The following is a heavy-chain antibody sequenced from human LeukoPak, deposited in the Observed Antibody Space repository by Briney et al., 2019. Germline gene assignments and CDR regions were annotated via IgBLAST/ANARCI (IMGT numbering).Heavy chain of an antibody. Sequence: PGGSLRLSCAASGFTFSPYPMNWVRQAPGKGLEWVSYISGGSDTIHYADSVKGRFTISRDNAKNSLYLQMNSLRAEDTAVYYCARAAMVNYYYYFYMDVWGKGTTVTVSS. CDR3: ARAAMVNYYYYFYMDV. D-gene: IGHD5-18*01. CDR2: ISGGSDTI. CDR1: GFTFSPYP. V-gene: IGHV3-48*04. J-gene: IGHJ6*03.